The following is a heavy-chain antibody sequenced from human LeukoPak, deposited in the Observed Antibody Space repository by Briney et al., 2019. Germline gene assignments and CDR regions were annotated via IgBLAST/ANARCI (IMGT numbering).Heavy chain of an antibody. CDR2: INSDGSST. CDR3: ARDRLPWSIAASFDP. CDR1: GFTFSSYW. D-gene: IGHD6-6*01. V-gene: IGHV3-74*01. Sequence: GGSLRLSCAASGFTFSSYWMHWVRQAPGKGLVWVSRINSDGSSTSYADSVKGRFTISRDNAKNTLYLQMNSLRAEDTAVYYCARDRLPWSIAASFDPWGQGTLVTVSS. J-gene: IGHJ5*02.